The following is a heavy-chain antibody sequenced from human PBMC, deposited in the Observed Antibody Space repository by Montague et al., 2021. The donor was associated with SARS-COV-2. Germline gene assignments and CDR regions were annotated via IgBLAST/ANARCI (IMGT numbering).Heavy chain of an antibody. Sequence: SETLSLTCTVSGGSISGSPYYWGWLRPPPGQGLERIASIYHTGNTYSNPSLRSRVTISIDTSQNQFSLRLSSVTAAATAVYSCARGPGYSGMHNWFDPWGQGTLGTVSS. V-gene: IGHV4-39*07. CDR2: IYHTGNT. J-gene: IGHJ5*02. D-gene: IGHD2-2*03. CDR1: GGSISGSPYY. CDR3: ARGPGYSGMHNWFDP.